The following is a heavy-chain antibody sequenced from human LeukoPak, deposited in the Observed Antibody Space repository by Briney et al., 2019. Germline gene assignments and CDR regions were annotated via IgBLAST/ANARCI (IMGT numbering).Heavy chain of an antibody. CDR2: ISSSSSTI. CDR1: GFTFSSYS. D-gene: IGHD1-7*01. Sequence: PGGSLRLSCAASGFTFSSYSMNWVRQAPGKGLEWASYISSSSSTIYYADSVKGRFTISRDNAKNSLYLQMNSLRAEDTAVYYCARASSMELRGFFGYWGQGTLVTVSS. J-gene: IGHJ4*02. V-gene: IGHV3-48*01. CDR3: ARASSMELRGFFGY.